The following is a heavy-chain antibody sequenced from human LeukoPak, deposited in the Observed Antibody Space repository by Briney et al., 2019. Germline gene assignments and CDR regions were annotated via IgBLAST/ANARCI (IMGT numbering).Heavy chain of an antibody. D-gene: IGHD2-15*01. V-gene: IGHV3-21*01. CDR2: ISSSSSYI. J-gene: IGHJ4*02. Sequence: GGSLRLSCAASGFTFSSYAMSWVRQAPGKGLEWVSSISSSSSYIYYADSVKGRFTISRDNSKNTLYLQMNSLRAEDTAVYYCAKEHCSGGSCHYDSSGYFDYWGQGTLVTVSS. CDR3: AKEHCSGGSCHYDSSGYFDY. CDR1: GFTFSSYA.